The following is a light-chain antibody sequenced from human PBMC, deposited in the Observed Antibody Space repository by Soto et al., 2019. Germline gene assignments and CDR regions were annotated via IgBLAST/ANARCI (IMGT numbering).Light chain of an antibody. J-gene: IGKJ2*01. CDR2: GAS. CDR3: HQYNTWPPYT. Sequence: EIVLTQSPGTLSVSPGERATLSCRASQSVNNNLAWYQLKFGQAPRLLIHGASTRATSVPARFSGSGSGTEFTLTISSLQSEDFAVYYCHQYNTWPPYTFGQGTKLEIK. CDR1: QSVNNN. V-gene: IGKV3-15*01.